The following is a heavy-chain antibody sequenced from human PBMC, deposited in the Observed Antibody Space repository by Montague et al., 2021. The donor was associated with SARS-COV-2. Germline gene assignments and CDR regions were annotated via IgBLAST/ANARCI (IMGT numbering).Heavy chain of an antibody. D-gene: IGHD4-17*01. CDR1: SGSISSHY. J-gene: IGHJ5*02. CDR2: VNYGGST. CDR3: ARAVTTGIDWFDP. Sequence: SETLSLTCTVSSGSISSHYWSWIRQPPGKGLEWIGYVNYGGSTNYNPSLKSRVSISLDTSKSQFSLRLNSVTAADTAAYYCARAVTTGIDWFDPWGQGTLVTVSS. V-gene: IGHV4-59*11.